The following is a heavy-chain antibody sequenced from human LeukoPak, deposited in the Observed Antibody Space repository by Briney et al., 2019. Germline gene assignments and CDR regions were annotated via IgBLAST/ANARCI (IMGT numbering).Heavy chain of an antibody. D-gene: IGHD3-10*01. V-gene: IGHV1-69*01. CDR3: ARTYGSGTYQYYYHYMDV. CDR2: IIPVFGIA. CDR1: GGTLSSHG. J-gene: IGHJ6*03. Sequence: SVKVSCKASGGTLSSHGLSWVRQAPGQGLQWMGGIIPVFGIANYAPKFQGRVTITADEFTSYMELRSLRSEDTAVYYCARTYGSGTYQYYYHYMDVWGSGTGITVSS.